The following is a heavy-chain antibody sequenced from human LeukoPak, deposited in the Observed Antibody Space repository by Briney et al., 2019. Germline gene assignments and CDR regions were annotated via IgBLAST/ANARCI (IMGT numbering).Heavy chain of an antibody. D-gene: IGHD2-2*01. CDR3: ARHIVPAAETDDAFDI. CDR1: GGSISSGSYY. CDR2: IYTSGST. Sequence: SETLSLTCTVSGGSISSGSYYWSWIRQPARKGLEWIGRIYTSGSTNYNPSLKSRVIILIDTSKNQFSLKLSSMTAADTAVYYSARHIVPAAETDDAFDIWGQGTMVTVSS. J-gene: IGHJ3*02. V-gene: IGHV4-61*02.